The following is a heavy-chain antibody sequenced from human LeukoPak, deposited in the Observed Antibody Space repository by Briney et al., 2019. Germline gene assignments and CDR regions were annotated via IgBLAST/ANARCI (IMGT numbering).Heavy chain of an antibody. D-gene: IGHD6-19*01. J-gene: IGHJ3*02. CDR3: ARAPQVAGEAFDI. Sequence: SETLSLTCTVSGGSISSSHWSWIRQPAGKGLEWIGYIYYSGSTNYNPSLKSRVTISVDTSKNQFSLKLSSVTAADTAVYYCARAPQVAGEAFDIWGQGTMVTVSS. V-gene: IGHV4-59*01. CDR2: IYYSGST. CDR1: GGSISSSH.